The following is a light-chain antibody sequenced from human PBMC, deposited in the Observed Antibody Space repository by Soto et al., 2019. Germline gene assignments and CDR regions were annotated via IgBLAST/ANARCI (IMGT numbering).Light chain of an antibody. Sequence: QTVVTQEPSLTVSPGGTVTLTCASSTGAVTSGYYPNWFQQKPGQAPRALIYSTSNTHSWTPARFSGSLLGGKAALTLSGVQPEDEAEYYCLLYYGGAQGVFGGGTKLTVL. V-gene: IGLV7-43*01. CDR1: TGAVTSGYY. CDR2: STS. CDR3: LLYYGGAQGV. J-gene: IGLJ2*01.